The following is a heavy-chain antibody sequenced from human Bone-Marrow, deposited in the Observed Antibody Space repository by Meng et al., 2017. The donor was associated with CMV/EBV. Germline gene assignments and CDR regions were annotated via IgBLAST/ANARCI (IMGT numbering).Heavy chain of an antibody. V-gene: IGHV4-59*01. CDR3: ARDGPGRFLDQTPSGGRDV. D-gene: IGHD3/OR15-3a*01. CDR2: IYYSGST. Sequence: SETLSLTCTVSGGSISSYYWSWIRQPPGKGLEWIGYIYYSGSTNYNPSLKSRVTISVDTSKNQFSLKLSSVTAADTAVYYCARDGPGRFLDQTPSGGRDVWGQGNTVNVAS. J-gene: IGHJ6*02. CDR1: GGSISSYY.